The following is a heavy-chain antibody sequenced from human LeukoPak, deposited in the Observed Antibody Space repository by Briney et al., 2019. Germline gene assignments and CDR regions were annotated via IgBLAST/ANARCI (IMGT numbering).Heavy chain of an antibody. D-gene: IGHD4-17*01. CDR2: IDGGGSST. CDR1: GFTFSYHW. Sequence: GGSLRLSCTASGFTFSYHWMHWVRQVPGKGLVWISRIDGGGSSTSYADSVKGRFSISRDNSKSTLYLQMSSLRAEDTAVYYCARCRTTVTAMPGYWGQGTLVTVSS. CDR3: ARCRTTVTAMPGY. J-gene: IGHJ4*02. V-gene: IGHV3-74*01.